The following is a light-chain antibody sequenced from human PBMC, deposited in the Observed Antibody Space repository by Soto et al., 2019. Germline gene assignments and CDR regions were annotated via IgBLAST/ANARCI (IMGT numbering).Light chain of an antibody. V-gene: IGLV2-11*01. CDR2: DVT. CDR3: CSYAGSYTFLVV. CDR1: SSDVGGYNY. Sequence: QSALTQPRSVSGSPGQSVTISCTGTSSDVGGYNYVSWYQQHPGKVPKLMIYDVTKWPSGVPDRFSGSKSGNTASLTISGLQAEDEADYYCCSYAGSYTFLVVFGGGTKVTVL. J-gene: IGLJ2*01.